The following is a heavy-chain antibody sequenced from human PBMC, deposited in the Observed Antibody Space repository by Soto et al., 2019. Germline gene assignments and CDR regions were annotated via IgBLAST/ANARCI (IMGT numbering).Heavy chain of an antibody. J-gene: IGHJ4*02. Sequence: QVQLVQSGAEVKKPGASVKGSCKASGYTFTGYYMHWVRQAPGQGLEWMGWINPNSGGTNYAQKFQGWVTMTRDTSISTAYMEPSRLRSDDTAVYYCARDLRWEKDTARIFDYWGQGTLVTVSS. CDR2: INPNSGGT. D-gene: IGHD5-18*01. CDR3: ARDLRWEKDTARIFDY. V-gene: IGHV1-2*04. CDR1: GYTFTGYY.